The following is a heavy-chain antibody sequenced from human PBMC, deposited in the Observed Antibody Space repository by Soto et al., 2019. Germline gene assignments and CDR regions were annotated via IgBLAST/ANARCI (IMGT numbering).Heavy chain of an antibody. J-gene: IGHJ4*02. V-gene: IGHV1-69*01. CDR3: ASDSRQSGFED. Sequence: QVHLVQSGAEVKKPGSSVRVSCKASGGSFSNYAVTWVRQAPGQRLEWMGGITPMFGIANYAQKFKGRVTLPAVESTSTAYMELCSLSSDDAATYNGASDSRQSGFEDWGQGPMVTVSS. CDR1: GGSFSNYA. CDR2: ITPMFGIA.